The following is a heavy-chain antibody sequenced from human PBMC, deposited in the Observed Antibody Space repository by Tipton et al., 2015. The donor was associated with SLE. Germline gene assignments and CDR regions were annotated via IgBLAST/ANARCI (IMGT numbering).Heavy chain of an antibody. Sequence: TLSLTCPVSCGSISISNYYWAWIRQPPGKGLEWIASIYYSGSTNYNPSLKSRVTISVDTSKNQFSLKLSSVTAADTAVYYCARADYYDFWSGYYSGWGQGTLVTVSS. V-gene: IGHV4-39*07. D-gene: IGHD3-3*01. J-gene: IGHJ4*02. CDR2: IYYSGST. CDR3: ARADYYDFWSGYYSG. CDR1: CGSISISNYY.